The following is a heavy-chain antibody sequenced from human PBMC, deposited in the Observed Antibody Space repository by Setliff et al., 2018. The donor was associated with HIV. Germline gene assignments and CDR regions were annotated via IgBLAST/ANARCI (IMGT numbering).Heavy chain of an antibody. CDR3: VRGVQSPPHYSYYYMDV. CDR1: GNTFTKYY. V-gene: IGHV1-69*04. J-gene: IGHJ6*03. CDR2: IIPILGVA. Sequence: GASVKVSCKASGNTFTKYYMHWVRQAPGQGLDWMGRIIPILGVATYAQRFQGKVTITADKSTSTAYMELTSLRFDDTAMYYCVRGVQSPPHYSYYYMDVWGEGTMVTVSS. D-gene: IGHD3-3*01.